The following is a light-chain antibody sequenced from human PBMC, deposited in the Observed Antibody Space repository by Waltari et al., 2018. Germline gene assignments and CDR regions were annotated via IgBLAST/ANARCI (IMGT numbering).Light chain of an antibody. CDR3: AAWDDNLPGPV. CDR2: SNH. V-gene: IGLV1-44*01. J-gene: IGLJ3*02. CDR1: TSNIRGNT. Sequence: QSVLTQPPSASGAPGQRVTISCSGSTSNIRGNTVNWYQQFPGAAPKLLIYSNHLRSSGGPDRFSASKSGTSASLAISGLQSEDEADYYCAAWDDNLPGPVFGGGTKLTVL.